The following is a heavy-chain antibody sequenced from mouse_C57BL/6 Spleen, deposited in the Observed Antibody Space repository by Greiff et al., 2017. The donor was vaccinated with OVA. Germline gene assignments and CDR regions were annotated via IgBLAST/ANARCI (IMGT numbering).Heavy chain of an antibody. J-gene: IGHJ1*03. Sequence: QVQLQQPGAELVRPGSSVKLSCKASGYTFTSYWMDWVKQRPGQGLEWIGNIYPSDSETHYNQKFKDKATLTVDKSSSTAYMQLSSLTSEDSAVYYCARGYYGSSYGWYFDVWGTGTTVTVSS. CDR1: GYTFTSYW. CDR2: IYPSDSET. CDR3: ARGYYGSSYGWYFDV. V-gene: IGHV1-61*01. D-gene: IGHD1-1*01.